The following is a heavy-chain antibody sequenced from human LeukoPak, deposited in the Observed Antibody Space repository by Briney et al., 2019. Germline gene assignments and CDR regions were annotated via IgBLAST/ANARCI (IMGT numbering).Heavy chain of an antibody. CDR1: GLTFSNAW. CDR3: AILTRRDGNNPFDY. D-gene: IGHD5-24*01. Sequence: GGSLRLSCAASGLTFSNAWMNWVRQAPGKGLEWVSGISGSGGSTYYADSVKDRFTISRDNSKNTLSLQVNSLRAEDTAVYYCAILTRRDGNNPFDYWGQGTLVTVSS. CDR2: ISGSGGST. V-gene: IGHV3-23*01. J-gene: IGHJ4*02.